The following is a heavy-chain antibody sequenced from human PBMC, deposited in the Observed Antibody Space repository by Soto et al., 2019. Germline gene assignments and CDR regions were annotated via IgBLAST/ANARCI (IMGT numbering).Heavy chain of an antibody. CDR3: VRTSLVVAAATREDY. J-gene: IGHJ4*02. Sequence: EVQLVESGGGLVQPGGSLRLSCAASGFTFSSYWMHWVRQAPGKGLVWVSRINSDGSSTSYADSVKGRFTISRDKAKNTLYLQKNRLRAEDTTVYYCVRTSLVVAAATREDYWGQGTLVTVSS. V-gene: IGHV3-74*01. CDR1: GFTFSSYW. CDR2: INSDGSST. D-gene: IGHD2-15*01.